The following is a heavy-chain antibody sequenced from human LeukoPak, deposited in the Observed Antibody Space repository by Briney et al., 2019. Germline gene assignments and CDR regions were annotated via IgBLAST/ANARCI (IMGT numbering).Heavy chain of an antibody. V-gene: IGHV3-11*03. CDR3: VSFYYSAFFDY. CDR1: GFTFSDYY. D-gene: IGHD4/OR15-4a*01. J-gene: IGHJ4*02. Sequence: PGGSLRLSCAASGFTFSDYYMTWLRQAPGKGLEWVSYISGTNSYTNYADSVKDRFTISRDNAKNSLYLQMNSLRDEDTAVYYFVSFYYSAFFDYWGQGTLVTVSS. CDR2: ISGTNSYT.